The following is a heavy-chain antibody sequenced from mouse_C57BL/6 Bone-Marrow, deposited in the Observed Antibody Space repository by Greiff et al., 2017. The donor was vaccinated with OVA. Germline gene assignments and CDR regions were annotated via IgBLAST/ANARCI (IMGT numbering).Heavy chain of an antibody. J-gene: IGHJ4*01. CDR3: ARWYYAMGF. CDR2: INPSSGYT. CDR1: GFTFTSYW. Sequence: VQLQQSGAELAKPGASVKLSCTASGFTFTSYWMHWVQQRPGQGLEWIGYINPSSGYTKYNQNLKDKATMTADKTSSTAYMQLSSLTYEDSAVYYCARWYYAMGFCYRGTAATVSA. V-gene: IGHV1-7*01.